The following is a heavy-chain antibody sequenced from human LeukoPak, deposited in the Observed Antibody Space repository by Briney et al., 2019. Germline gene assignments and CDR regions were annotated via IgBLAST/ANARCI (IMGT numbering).Heavy chain of an antibody. V-gene: IGHV4-59*12. J-gene: IGHJ4*02. CDR2: VYYSGGT. D-gene: IGHD5-18*01. Sequence: KTSETLSLTCTVSGDSISGYYWSWIRQPPGKGLEWIVYVYYSGGTNYNPSLKSRVTISVDTSKNQFSVKLSSVTAADTAVYYCARGQYPRGYSYGYNYWGQGTLVTVSS. CDR1: GDSISGYY. CDR3: ARGQYPRGYSYGYNY.